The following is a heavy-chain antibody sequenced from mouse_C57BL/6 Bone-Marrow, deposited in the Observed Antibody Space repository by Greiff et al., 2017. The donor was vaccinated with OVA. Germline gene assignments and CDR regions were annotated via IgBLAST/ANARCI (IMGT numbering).Heavy chain of an antibody. V-gene: IGHV1-82*01. D-gene: IGHD2-3*01. Sequence: VQLQQSGPELVKPGASVKISCKASGYAFSSSWMNWVKQRPGKGLEWIGRIYPGDGDTNYNGKFKGQATLTADKSSSTAYMQLSSLTSEDSAVYFCARSDGYYPDYWGQGTTLTVSS. CDR3: ARSDGYYPDY. J-gene: IGHJ2*01. CDR2: IYPGDGDT. CDR1: GYAFSSSW.